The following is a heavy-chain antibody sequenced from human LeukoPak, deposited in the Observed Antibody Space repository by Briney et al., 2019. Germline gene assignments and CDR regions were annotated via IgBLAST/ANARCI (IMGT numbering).Heavy chain of an antibody. Sequence: GASVKVSCKASGYTFTSYGISWVRQAPGQGLEWMGGIIPIFGTANYAQKFQGRVTITADESTSTAYMELSSLRSEDTAVYYCARDRGSYPYYYYYMDVWGKGTTVTISS. D-gene: IGHD1-26*01. V-gene: IGHV1-69*13. CDR3: ARDRGSYPYYYYYMDV. J-gene: IGHJ6*03. CDR1: GYTFTSYG. CDR2: IIPIFGTA.